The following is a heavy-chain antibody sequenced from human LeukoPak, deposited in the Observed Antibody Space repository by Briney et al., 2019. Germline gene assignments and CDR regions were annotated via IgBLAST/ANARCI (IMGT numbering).Heavy chain of an antibody. V-gene: IGHV3-43*02. J-gene: IGHJ4*02. Sequence: PGGSLRLSCAASGLTFDDYAIHSVRQAPGKGLEWVSLISGDGGSTYYADSVKGRFTISRDNSKNSLYLQMNSLRTEDTALYYCAKDMWRFWELDYDYLGQGTLVTVSS. D-gene: IGHD4-11*01. CDR1: GLTFDDYA. CDR3: AKDMWRFWELDYDY. CDR2: ISGDGGST.